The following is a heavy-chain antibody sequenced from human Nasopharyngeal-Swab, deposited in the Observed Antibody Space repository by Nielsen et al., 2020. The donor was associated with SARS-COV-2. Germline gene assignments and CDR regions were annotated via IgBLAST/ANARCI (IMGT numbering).Heavy chain of an antibody. J-gene: IGHJ4*02. CDR2: ISAYNGNT. CDR1: VYTFTSYG. D-gene: IGHD3-10*01. CDR3: ATGPRGFGEWY. V-gene: IGHV1-18*01. Sequence: ASVKVSCKASVYTFTSYGISWVRQAPGQGLEWMGWISAYNGNTNYAQKFQGRVTMTEDTSTDTAYMELSSLRSEDNAVYYCATGPRGFGEWYWGQGTLVTVSS.